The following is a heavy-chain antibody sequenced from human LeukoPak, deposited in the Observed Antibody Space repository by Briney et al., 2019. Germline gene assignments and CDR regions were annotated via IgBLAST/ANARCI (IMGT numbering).Heavy chain of an antibody. J-gene: IGHJ6*03. Sequence: SETPSLTCTVSGDSISTYYWSWIRQPAGKGLEWIGRVSTSGSTYQNPSLKSRVAMPVDTSKNQFSLKLSFVTAADTAVYYCAKMGSGSYLTCYYYMDVWGKGTAVTVSS. V-gene: IGHV4-4*07. CDR1: GDSISTYY. CDR2: VSTSGST. D-gene: IGHD1-26*01. CDR3: AKMGSGSYLTCYYYMDV.